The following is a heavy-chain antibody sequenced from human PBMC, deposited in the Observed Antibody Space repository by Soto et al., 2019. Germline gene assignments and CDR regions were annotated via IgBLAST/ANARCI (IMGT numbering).Heavy chain of an antibody. CDR1: GFTFDDYA. V-gene: IGHV3-9*01. CDR2: ISWNSGSI. D-gene: IGHD6-19*01. J-gene: IGHJ5*02. Sequence: GGSLRLSCAASGFTFDDYAMHWVRQAPGKGLEWVSGISWNSGSIGYADSVKGRFTISRDNAKNSLYLQMNSLRAEDTALYYCAKEVAGTIGWFDPWGQGTLVTVSS. CDR3: AKEVAGTIGWFDP.